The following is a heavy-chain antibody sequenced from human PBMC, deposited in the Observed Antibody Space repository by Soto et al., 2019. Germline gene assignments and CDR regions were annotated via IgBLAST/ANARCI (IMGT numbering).Heavy chain of an antibody. D-gene: IGHD3-10*01. J-gene: IGHJ4*02. CDR3: AKDAPTSEWEFRGALDY. V-gene: IGHV3-33*06. CDR2: IWHDGSKE. Sequence: GGSLRLSCAASGFTFSRYGMHWVRQAPGKGLEWVAVIWHDGSKEYYGDSVKGRFTISRDNSKNTLYLQMNSLRAEDTAVYYCAKDAPTSEWEFRGALDYWGQGTLVTVSS. CDR1: GFTFSRYG.